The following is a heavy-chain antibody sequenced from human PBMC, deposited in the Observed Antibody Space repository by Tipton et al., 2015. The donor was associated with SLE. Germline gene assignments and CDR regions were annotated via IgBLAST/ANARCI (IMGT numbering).Heavy chain of an antibody. Sequence: GLVKPSETLSLTCTVSGGSLGSHYWSWIRQSPGKGLEWIGYIYYSGSNNYNPSLNSRVTISVDTSKNQFSLKLTSETAADTAVCYCARTGDITRPFDYWGQGTLVTVSS. J-gene: IGHJ4*02. CDR2: IYYSGSN. CDR3: ARTGDITRPFDY. D-gene: IGHD7-27*01. CDR1: GGSLGSHY. V-gene: IGHV4-59*08.